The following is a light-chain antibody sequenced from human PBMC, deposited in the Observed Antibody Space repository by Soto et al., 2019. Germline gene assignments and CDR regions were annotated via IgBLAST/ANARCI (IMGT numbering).Light chain of an antibody. CDR1: QSISTW. Sequence: DIQMTQSPSTLSASVGDRVTITCRASQSISTWLAWYQQKPGNAPNLLIYKASSLESGVPSRFSGSGSGTVFTLTISSLQPEDFATYYCQQYNGYSWTFGQGTKVEI. V-gene: IGKV1-5*03. CDR3: QQYNGYSWT. CDR2: KAS. J-gene: IGKJ1*01.